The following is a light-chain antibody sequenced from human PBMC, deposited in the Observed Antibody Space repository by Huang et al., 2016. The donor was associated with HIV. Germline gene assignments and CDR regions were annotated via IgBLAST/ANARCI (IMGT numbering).Light chain of an antibody. Sequence: EIILTQSPATLSLSPGERATLSCRASQSVGSYLAWYQQKPGQAPRLLIYAASNRATGIPARFSGGGSGTDFTLTIRGLEPEDFAVYFCQQRSNRTPTTFGQGTKVE. CDR1: QSVGSY. J-gene: IGKJ1*01. CDR3: QQRSNRTPTT. CDR2: AAS. V-gene: IGKV3-11*01.